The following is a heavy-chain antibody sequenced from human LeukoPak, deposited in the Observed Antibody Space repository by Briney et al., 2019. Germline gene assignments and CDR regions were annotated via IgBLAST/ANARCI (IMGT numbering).Heavy chain of an antibody. V-gene: IGHV3-48*01. Sequence: GGSLRLSCAVSGFTFTDYAMNWFRQAPGKGLEWLSYISRSSDTIYYADSVKGRFTISRDNAKSSLFLQMNTLRAEDTAVYYCARGDLAALGRPCDYWGQGTLATVSS. J-gene: IGHJ4*02. CDR3: ARGDLAALGRPCDY. CDR2: ISRSSDTI. CDR1: GFTFTDYA. D-gene: IGHD2-21*02.